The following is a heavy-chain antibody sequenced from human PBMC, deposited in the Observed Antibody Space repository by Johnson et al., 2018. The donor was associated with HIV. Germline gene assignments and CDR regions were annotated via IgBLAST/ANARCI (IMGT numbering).Heavy chain of an antibody. CDR3: AKDIKRYCGGDCNDAFDI. V-gene: IGHV3-30*02. D-gene: IGHD2-21*02. CDR2: IRYDGSNK. J-gene: IGHJ3*02. Sequence: QVQLVESGGGVVQPGGSLRLSCAASGFTFSSYGMHWVRQAPRKGLEWVAFIRYDGSNKYYADSVKGRFTISRDNSKNTLYLQMNSLRAEDTAVYYCAKDIKRYCGGDCNDAFDIWGQGTMVTVSS. CDR1: GFTFSSYG.